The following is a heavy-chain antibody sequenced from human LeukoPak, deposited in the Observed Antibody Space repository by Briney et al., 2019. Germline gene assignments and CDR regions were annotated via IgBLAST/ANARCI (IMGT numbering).Heavy chain of an antibody. D-gene: IGHD3-3*01. V-gene: IGHV4-61*05. Sequence: PSETLSLTCTVSGGSISSSSYYRSWIRQPPGKGLEWIGYIYYSGSTNYNPSLKSRVTISVDTSKNQFSLKLSSVTAADTAVYYCARRSGFWSGYYADYWGQGTLVTVSS. J-gene: IGHJ4*02. CDR3: ARRSGFWSGYYADY. CDR1: GGSISSSSYY. CDR2: IYYSGST.